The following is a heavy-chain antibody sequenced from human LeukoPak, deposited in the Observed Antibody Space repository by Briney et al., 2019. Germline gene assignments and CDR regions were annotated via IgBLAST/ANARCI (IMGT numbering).Heavy chain of an antibody. CDR3: AKDRGYGRYHYDY. J-gene: IGHJ4*02. Sequence: GGSLRLSCAVSGFNVGNNYMSWVRQAPGKGLEWVSVIYYGITTYYADSVKGRFTISRDNSKNTLYLQMNSLRAEDTAVYYCAKDRGYGRYHYDYWGQGTLVTVSS. V-gene: IGHV3-66*01. CDR1: GFNVGNNY. D-gene: IGHD2-15*01. CDR2: IYYGITT.